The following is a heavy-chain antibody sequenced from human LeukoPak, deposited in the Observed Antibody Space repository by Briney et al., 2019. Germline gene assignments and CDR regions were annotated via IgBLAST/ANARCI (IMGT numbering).Heavy chain of an antibody. J-gene: IGHJ5*02. CDR2: INRGGGTA. CDR1: GFTFSDYW. Sequence: KTGGSLRLSCAASGFTFSDYWMSWVRQAPGKGLEWVSYINRGGGTAYYVDSVRGRFTISRNNTKNALYLQMNSLRAEDTAVYYCAALWFDPWGQGTLVTVSS. V-gene: IGHV3-11*04. CDR3: AALWFDP.